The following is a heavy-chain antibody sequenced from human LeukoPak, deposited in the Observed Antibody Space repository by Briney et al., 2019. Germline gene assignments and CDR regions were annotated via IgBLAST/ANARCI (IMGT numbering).Heavy chain of an antibody. Sequence: SVKVSCKASGGTFSSYAISWVRQAPGQGLEWMGGIIPIFGTANYAQKFQGRVTMTEDTSTDTAYMELSSLRSEDTAVYYCATDEGLRGYDYWGQGTLVTVSS. J-gene: IGHJ4*02. CDR3: ATDEGLRGYDY. CDR1: GGTFSSYA. CDR2: IIPIFGTA. D-gene: IGHD2-15*01. V-gene: IGHV1-69*06.